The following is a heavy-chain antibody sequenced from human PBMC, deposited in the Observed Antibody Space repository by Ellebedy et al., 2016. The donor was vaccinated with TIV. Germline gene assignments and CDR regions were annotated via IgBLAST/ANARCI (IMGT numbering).Heavy chain of an antibody. CDR2: INPSGGST. D-gene: IGHD4-17*01. Sequence: AASVKVSCKASGYTFTSYYMHWVRQAPGQGLGWMGIINPSGGSTSYAQKFQGRVTITRDTSASTAYMELSSLRSEDTAVYYCARSPFSYGDYLLDYWGQGTLVTVSS. CDR3: ARSPFSYGDYLLDY. CDR1: GYTFTSYY. J-gene: IGHJ4*02. V-gene: IGHV1-46*01.